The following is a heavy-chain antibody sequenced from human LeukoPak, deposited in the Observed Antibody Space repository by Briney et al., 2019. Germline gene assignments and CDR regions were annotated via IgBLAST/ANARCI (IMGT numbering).Heavy chain of an antibody. CDR3: AKISIMITFGGVIAYDAFDI. CDR2: ISGSGGST. CDR1: GFTFSINA. D-gene: IGHD3-16*02. Sequence: GGSLRLSCEGSGFTFSINAMHWVREAPGKGREGVSAISGSGGSTYYADSVKGRFTISRDNSKNTLYLQMNSLRAEDTAVYYCAKISIMITFGGVIAYDAFDIWGQGTMVTVSS. V-gene: IGHV3-23*01. J-gene: IGHJ3*02.